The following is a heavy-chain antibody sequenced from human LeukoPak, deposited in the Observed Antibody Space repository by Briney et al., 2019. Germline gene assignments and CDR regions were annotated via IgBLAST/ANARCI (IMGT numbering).Heavy chain of an antibody. CDR1: GFTFSSYW. CDR3: ARVPDDFWSGYTQNYFDY. V-gene: IGHV3-7*03. CDR2: IKQDGSEK. Sequence: GGSLRLSCAASGFTFSSYWMSWVRQAPGKGLEWVANIKQDGSEKYYVDSVKGRFTISRDNAKNSLYLQMNSLRAEDTALYHCARVPDDFWSGYTQNYFDYWGQGTLVTVSS. D-gene: IGHD3-3*01. J-gene: IGHJ4*02.